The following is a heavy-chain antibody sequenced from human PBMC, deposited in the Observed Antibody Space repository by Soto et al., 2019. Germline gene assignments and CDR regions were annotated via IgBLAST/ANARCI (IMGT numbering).Heavy chain of an antibody. V-gene: IGHV4-39*01. J-gene: IGHJ6*02. Sequence: SETLSLTCTVSGGSISSSSYYWGWIRQPPGKGLEWIGSIYYSGSTYYNPSLKSRVTISVDTSKNQFSLKLSSVTAADTAVYYCARTGGSGWSYYYYGMDVWGQGTTVTVSS. CDR3: ARTGGSGWSYYYYGMDV. D-gene: IGHD6-19*01. CDR2: IYYSGST. CDR1: GGSISSSSYY.